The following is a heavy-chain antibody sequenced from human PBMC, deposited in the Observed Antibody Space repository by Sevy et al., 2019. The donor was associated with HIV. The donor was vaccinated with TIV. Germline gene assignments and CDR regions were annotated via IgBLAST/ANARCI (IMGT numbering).Heavy chain of an antibody. CDR1: GFTLSTAW. Sequence: GGFLRLSCAASGFTLSTAWMNWVRQAPGRGLEWFARVKSESDGGTTHYAAPVKGRFAISRDDSKNTVYLQMSSLTTEDTAAYYCWMLGDSSPDAFDIWGQGTMVTVSS. V-gene: IGHV3-15*01. CDR3: WMLGDSSPDAFDI. CDR2: VKSESDGGTT. D-gene: IGHD2-21*02. J-gene: IGHJ3*02.